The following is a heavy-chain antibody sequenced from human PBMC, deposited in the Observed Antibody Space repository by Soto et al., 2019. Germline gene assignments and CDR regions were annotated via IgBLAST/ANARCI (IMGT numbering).Heavy chain of an antibody. CDR2: ISSSSSYT. J-gene: IGHJ6*02. CDR1: GFTFSDYY. CDR3: ARGHHGMDV. V-gene: IGHV3-11*06. Sequence: LRLFCAASGFTFSDYYMSWIRQAPGKGLEWVSYISSSSSYTNNADSVKGRFTTSRDNAKNSLYLQMNSLRAEDTAVYYCARGHHGMDVWGQGTTVTVSS.